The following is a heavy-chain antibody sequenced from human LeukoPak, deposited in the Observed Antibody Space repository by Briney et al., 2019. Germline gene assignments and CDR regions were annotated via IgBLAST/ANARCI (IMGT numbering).Heavy chain of an antibody. V-gene: IGHV3-21*01. J-gene: IGHJ4*02. CDR2: NISTGSNI. D-gene: IGHD2-8*01. CDR1: GFTFCRHS. CDR3: ARGLLGNNGVCSHDY. Sequence: PGGSLRLSCAASGFTFCRHSMNWVRQAPGKGLECVSSNISTGSNINYADSVKGRFIISTENDNNSLYLQINSLRAEDKAVYYCARGLLGNNGVCSHDYWGQGTLVTVSS.